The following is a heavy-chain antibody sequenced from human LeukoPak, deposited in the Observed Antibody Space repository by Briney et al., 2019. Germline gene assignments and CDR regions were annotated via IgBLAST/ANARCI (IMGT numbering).Heavy chain of an antibody. D-gene: IGHD3-22*01. J-gene: IGHJ3*02. CDR3: ARGGDYYDSSGYYSADAFDI. CDR2: IIPILGIA. Sequence: ASVKVSCKASGGTFSSYAISWVRQAPGQGLEWMGRIIPILGIANYAQKFQGRVTITADKSTSTAYMELSSLRSEDTAVYYCARGGDYYDSSGYYSADAFDIWGQGTMVTVSS. CDR1: GGTFSSYA. V-gene: IGHV1-69*04.